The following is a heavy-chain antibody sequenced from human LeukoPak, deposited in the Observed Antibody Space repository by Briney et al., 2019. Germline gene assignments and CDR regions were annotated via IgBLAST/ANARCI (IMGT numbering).Heavy chain of an antibody. V-gene: IGHV3-48*01. CDR2: ISSSSSTI. Sequence: GGSLRLSCAASGFTFSSYSINWVRQAPGKGLEWVSYISSSSSTIYYADSVKGRFTISRDNAKNSLYLQMNSLRAEDTAVYYCARSASRGWFGELLDYWGQGTLVTVSS. CDR3: ARSASRGWFGELLDY. CDR1: GFTFSSYS. J-gene: IGHJ4*02. D-gene: IGHD3-10*01.